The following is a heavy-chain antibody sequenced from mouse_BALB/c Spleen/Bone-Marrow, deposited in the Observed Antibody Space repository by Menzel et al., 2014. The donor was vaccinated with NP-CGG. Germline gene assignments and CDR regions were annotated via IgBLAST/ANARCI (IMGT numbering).Heavy chain of an antibody. D-gene: IGHD1-1*01. CDR1: GYTFTDYE. CDR3: TRWGNFITTVVVDFDY. V-gene: IGHV1-15*01. CDR2: IDPETGGT. Sequence: QVHVKQSGAELVRPGASVTLSCKASGYTFTDYEMHWVKQTPVHGLEWIGAIDPETGGTAYNQKFKGKATLTADKSSSTAYMELRSLTSEDSAVYYCTRWGNFITTVVVDFDYWGQGTTLTVSS. J-gene: IGHJ2*01.